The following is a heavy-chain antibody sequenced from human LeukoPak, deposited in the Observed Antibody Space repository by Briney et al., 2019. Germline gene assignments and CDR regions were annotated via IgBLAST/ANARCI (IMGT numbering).Heavy chain of an antibody. D-gene: IGHD6-19*01. CDR1: GYSFTSYW. CDR3: ARRSSSGWYFDY. CDR2: IYPGDAHT. Sequence: PGESLQISGKGSGYSFTSYWIGWVRPMPGKGLEWMGIIYPGDAHTRYSPAFQGQVTISADKSISTAYLQRSSLKASDTAMYYCARRSSSGWYFDYWGQGTLVTVSS. J-gene: IGHJ4*02. V-gene: IGHV5-51*01.